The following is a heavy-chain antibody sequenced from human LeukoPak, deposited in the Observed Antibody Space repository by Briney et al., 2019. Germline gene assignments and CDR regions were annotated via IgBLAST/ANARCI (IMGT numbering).Heavy chain of an antibody. CDR1: GYSFTSYC. D-gene: IGHD6-13*01. Sequence: GESLRISCKGSGYSFTSYCVSWGRQMPGKGREWMGRIDPSDSYTNYSPSFQGHVTISADKSFSTAYLQWTSLKASDTAMYYCARHAKAYGSSCDYWGQGTLVTVSS. V-gene: IGHV5-10-1*01. J-gene: IGHJ4*02. CDR3: ARHAKAYGSSCDY. CDR2: IDPSDSYT.